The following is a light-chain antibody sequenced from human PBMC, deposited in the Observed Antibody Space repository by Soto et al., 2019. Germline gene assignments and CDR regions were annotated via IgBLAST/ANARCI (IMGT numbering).Light chain of an antibody. J-gene: IGKJ4*01. Sequence: EIVLTQSPGTLSLSPGERVTLSCRASQSVTSSNLAWYQQKPGQAPSLLIAGASNRATGIPDRFIGSGYGTDVTLNINRLEPEDFAVYYSQKYDTSPLAFGGGTKVEI. CDR1: QSVTSSN. V-gene: IGKV3-20*01. CDR2: GAS. CDR3: QKYDTSPLA.